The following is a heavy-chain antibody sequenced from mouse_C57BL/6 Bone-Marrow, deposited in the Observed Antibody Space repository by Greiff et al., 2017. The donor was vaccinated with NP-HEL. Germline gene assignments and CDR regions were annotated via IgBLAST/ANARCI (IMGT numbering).Heavy chain of an antibody. CDR2: INPYNGGT. CDR1: GYTFTDYY. D-gene: IGHD1-1*01. CDR3: ARPYGSSYSDY. J-gene: IGHJ2*01. Sequence: VQLQQSGPVLVKPGASVKMSCTASGYTFTDYYMNWVQQSHGKSLEWIGVINPYNGGTSYNQKFKGKATLTVDKSSSTAYMELNSLTSEDSAVYYCARPYGSSYSDYWGQGTTLTVSS. V-gene: IGHV1-19*01.